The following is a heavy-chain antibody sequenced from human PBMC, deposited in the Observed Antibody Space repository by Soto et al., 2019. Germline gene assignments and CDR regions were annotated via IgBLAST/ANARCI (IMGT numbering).Heavy chain of an antibody. D-gene: IGHD3-22*01. CDR3: VRDDRWAFDI. J-gene: IGHJ3*02. Sequence: LSCAASGFIFRSYAFNWIRQAPGKGLEWVSYISVGGGSIFYGDSVKGRFTISRDDGQNSLYLQMNTLRGEDTAVYYCVRDDRWAFDIWGQGTMVTVSS. V-gene: IGHV3-48*03. CDR2: ISVGGGSI. CDR1: GFIFRSYA.